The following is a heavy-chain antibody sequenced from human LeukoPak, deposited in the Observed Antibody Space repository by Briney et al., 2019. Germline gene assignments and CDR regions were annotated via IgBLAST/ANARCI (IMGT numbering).Heavy chain of an antibody. J-gene: IGHJ4*02. D-gene: IGHD5-12*01. CDR3: AKSGGYGLIDY. CDR1: GASISGSGYY. Sequence: SETLSLTCTVSGASISGSGYYLGWIRQPPGKGLEWIVNIYYTGNTYYDASLQSRVTISIDTSKNQFSLRLNSVTAADTAMYYCAKSGGYGLIDYWGQGTLVTVSS. V-gene: IGHV4-39*01. CDR2: IYYTGNT.